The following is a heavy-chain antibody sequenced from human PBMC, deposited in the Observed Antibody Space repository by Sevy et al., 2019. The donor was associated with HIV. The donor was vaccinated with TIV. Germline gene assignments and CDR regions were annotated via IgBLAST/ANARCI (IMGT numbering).Heavy chain of an antibody. CDR1: GFPFSNFA. D-gene: IGHD2-8*02. V-gene: IGHV3-23*01. CDR3: AKRRVQSGLSGGGANYGMDV. Sequence: GGSLRLSCAASGFPFSNFAMSWVRQAPGKGLEWVSTLIGGGSRTYYADSVTDRFIISRDNSRNTLYLQMNSLRAEETAIYYCAKRRVQSGLSGGGANYGMDVCGRGTTVTVSS. J-gene: IGHJ6*02. CDR2: LIGGGSRT.